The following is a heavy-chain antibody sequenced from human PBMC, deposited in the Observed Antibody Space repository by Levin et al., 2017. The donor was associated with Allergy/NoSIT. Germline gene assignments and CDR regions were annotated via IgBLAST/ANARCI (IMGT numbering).Heavy chain of an antibody. V-gene: IGHV3-15*01. Sequence: GGSLRLSCAASGVTFSHAWMTWVRQAPGKGLEWVGLIKNRFDGGTTDYAALVKGRFTISRDDSKNMLYLQMTSLQTEDTGIYYCTRDVPYTYGAIDSWGQGTLVTVSS. CDR3: TRDVPYTYGAIDS. J-gene: IGHJ4*02. D-gene: IGHD4/OR15-4a*01. CDR1: GVTFSHAW. CDR2: IKNRFDGGTT.